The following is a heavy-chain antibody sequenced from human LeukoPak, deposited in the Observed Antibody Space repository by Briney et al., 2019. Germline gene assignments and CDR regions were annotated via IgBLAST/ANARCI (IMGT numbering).Heavy chain of an antibody. CDR3: AKAFDLSRGIWWNY. Sequence: GTSVKVSCKASGFTFTSSAMQWVRQARGQRLEWIGWIVVGSGNTNYAQKFQERVTITRDMSTSTAYMELRSLRSEDTAVYYCAKAFDLSRGIWWNYWGQGTLVTVSS. D-gene: IGHD3-16*01. V-gene: IGHV1-58*02. CDR2: IVVGSGNT. J-gene: IGHJ4*02. CDR1: GFTFTSSA.